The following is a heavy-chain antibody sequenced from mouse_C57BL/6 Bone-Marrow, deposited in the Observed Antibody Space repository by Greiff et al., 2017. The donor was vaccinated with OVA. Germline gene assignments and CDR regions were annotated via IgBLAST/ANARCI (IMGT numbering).Heavy chain of an antibody. Sequence: QVQLKQPGAELVKPGASVKLSCKASGYTFTSYWMHWVKQRPGPGLEWIGMIHPNSGSTNYNQKFKSKATLTVDKSSSTAYMQLSSLTAEDSAVXYCAKDWDWYCDVWGTGTTVTVSS. V-gene: IGHV1-64*01. D-gene: IGHD4-1*01. CDR1: GYTFTSYW. CDR2: IHPNSGST. CDR3: AKDWDWYCDV. J-gene: IGHJ1*03.